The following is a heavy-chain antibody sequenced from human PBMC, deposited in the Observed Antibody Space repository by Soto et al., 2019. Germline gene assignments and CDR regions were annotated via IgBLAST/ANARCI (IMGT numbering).Heavy chain of an antibody. CDR1: GYTFTSYG. CDR3: ARHPNDSRAYYHHYYYGMDV. Sequence: ASVKVSCKASGYTFTSYGIHWVRQAPGQRLEWTGWINAGNGNTKYSEKFQGRVTITRDTSASTAYLELSSLRSEDTAVYYCARHPNDSRAYYHHYYYGMDVWGQGTTVTVP. V-gene: IGHV1-3*01. D-gene: IGHD3-22*01. J-gene: IGHJ6*02. CDR2: INAGNGNT.